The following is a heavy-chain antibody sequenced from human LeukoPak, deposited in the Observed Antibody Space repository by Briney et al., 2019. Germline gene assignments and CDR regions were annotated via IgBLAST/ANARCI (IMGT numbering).Heavy chain of an antibody. CDR1: GFTFSSYG. Sequence: GGSLRLSCVVSGFTFSSYGMSWVRQAPGKGLEWVSAISGSGSNTYYADSVKGRFTISRDNSKNTLYLQMNSLRAEDTAVYSCAKDRLTLSAFDIWGQGTMVPSLQ. CDR3: AKDRLTLSAFDI. J-gene: IGHJ3*02. CDR2: ISGSGSNT. D-gene: IGHD3-16*01. V-gene: IGHV3-23*01.